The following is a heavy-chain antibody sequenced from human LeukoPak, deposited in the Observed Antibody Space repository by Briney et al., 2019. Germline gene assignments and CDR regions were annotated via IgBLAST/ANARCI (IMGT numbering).Heavy chain of an antibody. Sequence: GGSLRLSCAASGFTFSSYSMNWVRQAPGKGLEWVSVIYSGGSTDYADSVKGRFTISRDNAKNSLYLQMNSLRAEDTAVYYCARARGQQLVPGYYGMDVWGQGTTATVSS. V-gene: IGHV3-66*01. CDR1: GFTFSSYS. CDR3: ARARGQQLVPGYYGMDV. J-gene: IGHJ6*02. D-gene: IGHD6-13*01. CDR2: IYSGGST.